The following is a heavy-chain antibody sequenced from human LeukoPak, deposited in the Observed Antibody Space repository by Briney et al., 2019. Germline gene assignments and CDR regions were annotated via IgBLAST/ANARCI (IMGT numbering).Heavy chain of an antibody. CDR3: ARDYDFYGMDV. V-gene: IGHV4-4*07. J-gene: IGHJ6*02. Sequence: NPSETLSLTCTVSGGSISSYYWSWIRQPAGKGLGWIGRIYTSGSTNYNPSLKSRVTMSVDTSKNQFSLKLSSVTAADTAVYYCARDYDFYGMDVWGQGTTVTVSS. D-gene: IGHD3-3*01. CDR1: GGSISSYY. CDR2: IYTSGST.